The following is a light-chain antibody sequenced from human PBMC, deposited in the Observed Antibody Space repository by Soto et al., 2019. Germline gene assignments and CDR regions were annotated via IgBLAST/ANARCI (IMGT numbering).Light chain of an antibody. CDR3: QQYYSYLIT. Sequence: DIQMTQSPSTLSGSVGDRVTITCRASQTISSWLAWYQQKPGKAPKLLIYDASSLQSGVPSRFSGSGSGTDFTLTISCLQSEDFATYYCQQYYSYLITFGQGTRLEIK. CDR2: DAS. CDR1: QTISSW. J-gene: IGKJ5*01. V-gene: IGKV1-5*01.